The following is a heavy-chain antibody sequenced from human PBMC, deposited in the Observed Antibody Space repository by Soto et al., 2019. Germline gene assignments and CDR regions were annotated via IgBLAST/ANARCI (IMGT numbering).Heavy chain of an antibody. CDR2: ISSSSSYI. D-gene: IGHD4-17*01. J-gene: IGHJ4*02. Sequence: GGSLRLSCAASGFTFSSYSMNWVRQAPGKGLEWVSSISSSSSYIYYADSVKGRFTISRDNAKNSLYLQMNSLRAEDTAVYYCARVQDYGGNPPDYWCQGTLVTVSS. V-gene: IGHV3-21*01. CDR3: ARVQDYGGNPPDY. CDR1: GFTFSSYS.